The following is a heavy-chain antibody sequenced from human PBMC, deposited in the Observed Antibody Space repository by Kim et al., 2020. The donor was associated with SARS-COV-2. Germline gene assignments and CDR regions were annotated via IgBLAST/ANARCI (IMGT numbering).Heavy chain of an antibody. D-gene: IGHD2-15*01. Sequence: SVKVSCKASGGTFSSYAISWVRQAPGQGLEWMGGIIPIFGTANYAQKFQGRVTITADESTSTAYMELSSLRSEDTAVYYCARGVVVVAATPLDYWGQGTLVTVSS. CDR3: ARGVVVVAATPLDY. CDR1: GGTFSSYA. V-gene: IGHV1-69*13. J-gene: IGHJ4*02. CDR2: IIPIFGTA.